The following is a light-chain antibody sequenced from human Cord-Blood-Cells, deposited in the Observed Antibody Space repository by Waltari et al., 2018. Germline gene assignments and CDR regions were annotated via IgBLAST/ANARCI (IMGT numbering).Light chain of an antibody. CDR1: SSDVGGYKY. Sequence: QSALTQPASVSGSPGQSITISCTGTSSDVGGYKYVSWYQQHPGKAPKLMIYDGSKRPSGVSNRFSGSKSGNTASLTISGLQAEDEADYYCSSYTSSSTWVFGGGTKLTVL. CDR2: DGS. J-gene: IGLJ3*02. CDR3: SSYTSSSTWV. V-gene: IGLV2-14*03.